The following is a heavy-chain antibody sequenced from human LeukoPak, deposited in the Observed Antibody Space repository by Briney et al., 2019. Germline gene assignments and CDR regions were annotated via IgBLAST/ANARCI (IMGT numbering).Heavy chain of an antibody. J-gene: IGHJ4*02. D-gene: IGHD7-27*01. V-gene: IGHV4-59*02. CDR1: GGSVSGYY. CDR3: ASRKLGNDY. Sequence: SETLSLTCTVSGGSVSGYYWSWIRQSPGKGLEWIGYIYYTGGTRYNTSLTSRVTMSADTAKNHCSLKLSSMPTADTAVYYCASRKLGNDYWGEGTLVTVSS. CDR2: IYYTGGT.